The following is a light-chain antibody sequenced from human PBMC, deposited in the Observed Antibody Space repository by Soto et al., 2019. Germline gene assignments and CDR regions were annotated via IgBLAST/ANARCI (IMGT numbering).Light chain of an antibody. CDR3: QQSYSTPLYT. J-gene: IGKJ2*01. V-gene: IGKV1-39*01. Sequence: DIQMTQSPSSLSASVGDRVTITCRASQSISSYLNWYQQKPGKAPKLLIYAASILQSGVPSRFSGSGSGTDFTLPISSLQPEDFATYYCQQSYSTPLYTFGQGTKLEIK. CDR2: AAS. CDR1: QSISSY.